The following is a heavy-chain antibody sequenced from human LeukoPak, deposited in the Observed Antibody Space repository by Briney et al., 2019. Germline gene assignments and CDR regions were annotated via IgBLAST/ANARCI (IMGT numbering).Heavy chain of an antibody. D-gene: IGHD3-16*01. J-gene: IGHJ3*02. CDR2: ISYDGSNK. CDR3: AKVRAMLDAFDI. CDR1: GFTFSTYG. V-gene: IGHV3-30*18. Sequence: GGSLRLSCAASGFTFSTYGVHWVRQAPGKGLEWVAFISYDGSNKYYADSVKGRFTISRDNSKNTLYLQMNSLRAEDTAVYYCAKVRAMLDAFDIWGQGTMVTVSS.